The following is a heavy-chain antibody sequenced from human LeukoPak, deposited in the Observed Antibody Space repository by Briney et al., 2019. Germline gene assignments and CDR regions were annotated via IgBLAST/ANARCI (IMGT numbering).Heavy chain of an antibody. J-gene: IGHJ4*02. D-gene: IGHD3-10*01. CDR1: GGSISSSNW. Sequence: SGTLSLTCAVSGGSISSSNWWSWVRQPPGKGLEWIGEIYHSGSTNYNPSLKSRVTISVDKSKNQFSLKLSSVTAADTAVYYCARMSPRYYYGSGGLPGSDYWGQGTLVTVSS. CDR2: IYHSGST. CDR3: ARMSPRYYYGSGGLPGSDY. V-gene: IGHV4-4*02.